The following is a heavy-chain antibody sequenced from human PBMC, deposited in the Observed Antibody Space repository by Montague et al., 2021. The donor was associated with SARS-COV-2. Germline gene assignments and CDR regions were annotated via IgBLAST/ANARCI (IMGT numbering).Heavy chain of an antibody. J-gene: IGHJ4*02. CDR1: GDSVSSNIAA. CDR2: TYYRSKWYN. V-gene: IGHV6-1*01. Sequence: CAISGDSVSSNIAAWNWIRQSPSRGLEWLGRTYYRSKWYNDYAVSVRSRITISPGTSKNQFSLQLNSVTPEDTAVYYCTQERGPGRTTWHYFDYRGQGTLVTVSS. CDR3: TQERGPGRTTWHYFDY. D-gene: IGHD1-14*01.